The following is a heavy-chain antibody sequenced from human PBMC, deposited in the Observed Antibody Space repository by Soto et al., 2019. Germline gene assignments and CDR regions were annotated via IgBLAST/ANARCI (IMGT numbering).Heavy chain of an antibody. CDR2: IYWDGDK. D-gene: IGHD3-3*01. V-gene: IGHV2-5*02. J-gene: IGHJ5*02. CDR1: GFSLSTSGAA. CDR3: AHRATMTIFGLIIDNGIWFDP. Sequence: QLNLIESGPTLVKPTQTLTLTCTFSGFSLSTSGAAVGWVRQPPGRALEGLALIYWDGDKRYNASLGNRLTITKDTSMKQVVLTLTNVDPADTATYYCAHRATMTIFGLIIDNGIWFDPWGQGTRVIVSS.